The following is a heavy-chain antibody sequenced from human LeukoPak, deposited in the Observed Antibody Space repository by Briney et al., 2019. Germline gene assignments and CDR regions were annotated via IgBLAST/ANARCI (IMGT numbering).Heavy chain of an antibody. CDR1: GFTFSSYW. D-gene: IGHD6-13*01. V-gene: IGHV3-7*01. J-gene: IGHJ6*03. Sequence: PGGSLRLSCAASGFTFSSYWMSWVRQAPGKGLEWVANIKQDGSEKYYVDSVKGRFTISRDNAKNSLYLQMNSLRAEDTAVYYCARRKVAAAGTHTYYYYYMDVWGKGTTVTVSS. CDR3: ARRKVAAAGTHTYYYYYMDV. CDR2: IKQDGSEK.